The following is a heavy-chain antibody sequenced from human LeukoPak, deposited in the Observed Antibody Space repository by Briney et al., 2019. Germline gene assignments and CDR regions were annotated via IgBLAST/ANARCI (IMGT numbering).Heavy chain of an antibody. CDR3: ARSGYVWFDP. J-gene: IGHJ5*02. V-gene: IGHV4-39*01. CDR1: GGSISSSSYY. D-gene: IGHD5-12*01. Sequence: SETLSLTCTVSGGSISSSSYYWGWIRQPPEKGLEWIGSIYYSGSTYYNPSLKSRVTISVDTSKNQFSLKLSSVTAADTAVYYCARSGYVWFDPWGQGTLVTVSS. CDR2: IYYSGST.